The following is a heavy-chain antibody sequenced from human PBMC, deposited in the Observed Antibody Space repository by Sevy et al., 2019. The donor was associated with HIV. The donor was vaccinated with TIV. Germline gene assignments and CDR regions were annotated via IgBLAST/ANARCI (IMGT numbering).Heavy chain of an antibody. Sequence: GESLKISCKGSGYSFTSYWIGWVRQMPGKGLEWMGIIYPGDSDTRYSPSFQGQVTISADKSISTAYLQWSSLKASDTAMYYCARRLSSWPSIFYFDYWGQRTLVTVSS. CDR2: IYPGDSDT. J-gene: IGHJ4*02. CDR1: GYSFTSYW. D-gene: IGHD6-13*01. V-gene: IGHV5-51*01. CDR3: ARRLSSWPSIFYFDY.